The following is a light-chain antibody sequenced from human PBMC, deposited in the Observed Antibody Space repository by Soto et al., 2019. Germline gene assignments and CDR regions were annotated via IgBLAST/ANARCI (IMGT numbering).Light chain of an antibody. CDR3: NSYTSSSTPVV. V-gene: IGLV2-14*01. Sequence: QSALTQPASVSGSPGQSITISCTGTSSDVGGYNYVSWYQQHPRKAPKLMIYEVSNRPSGVSNRFSGSKSGNTASLTISGLQAEDEADYYCNSYTSSSTPVVFGGGTKLTVL. CDR2: EVS. CDR1: SSDVGGYNY. J-gene: IGLJ2*01.